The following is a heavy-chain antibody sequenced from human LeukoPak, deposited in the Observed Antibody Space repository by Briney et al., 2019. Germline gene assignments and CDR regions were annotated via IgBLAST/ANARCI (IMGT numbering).Heavy chain of an antibody. V-gene: IGHV3-30*01. Sequence: GGSLRLSCAASGFTFSSYAMHWVRQAPGKRLEWVAVISYDGSNKYYADSVKGRFTISRDNSKNTLYLQMNSLRAEDTAVYYCARWHCSGGSCYYYYGMDVWGQGTTVTVSS. CDR3: ARWHCSGGSCYYYYGMDV. CDR2: ISYDGSNK. J-gene: IGHJ6*02. CDR1: GFTFSSYA. D-gene: IGHD2-15*01.